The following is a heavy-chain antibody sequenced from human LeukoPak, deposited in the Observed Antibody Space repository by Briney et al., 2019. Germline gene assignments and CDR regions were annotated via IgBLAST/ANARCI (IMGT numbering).Heavy chain of an antibody. CDR3: AKCLYYYDSSGYCPFDY. CDR2: ISGSGGST. J-gene: IGHJ4*02. Sequence: PGGSLRLSRAASGFTFSSYAMSWVRQAPGKGLEWVSAISGSGGSTYYADSVKGRFTISRDNSKNTLYLQMNSLRAEDTAVYYCAKCLYYYDSSGYCPFDYWGQGTLVTVFS. V-gene: IGHV3-23*01. D-gene: IGHD3-22*01. CDR1: GFTFSSYA.